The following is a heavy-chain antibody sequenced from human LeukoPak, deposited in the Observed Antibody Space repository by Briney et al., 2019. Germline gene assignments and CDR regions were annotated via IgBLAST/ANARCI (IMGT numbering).Heavy chain of an antibody. V-gene: IGHV3-21*01. D-gene: IGHD3-22*01. CDR3: ARDVTYYYDSSGYPKEYYFDY. Sequence: GGSLRLSCAASGFTFSSYSMNWVRQAPVKGLEWVSSISSSSSYIYYADSVKGRFTISRDNAKNSLYLQMNSLRAEDTAVYYCARDVTYYYDSSGYPKEYYFDYWGQGTLVTVSS. J-gene: IGHJ4*02. CDR1: GFTFSSYS. CDR2: ISSSSSYI.